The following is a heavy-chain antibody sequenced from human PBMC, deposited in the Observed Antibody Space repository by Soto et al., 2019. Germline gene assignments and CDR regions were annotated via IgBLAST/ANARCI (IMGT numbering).Heavy chain of an antibody. V-gene: IGHV3-23*01. CDR2: ISGSGGST. J-gene: IGHJ4*02. D-gene: IGHD6-13*01. CDR1: GFTFSSYA. Sequence: EVQLLESGGGLVQPGGSLRLSCAASGFTFSSYAMSWVRQAPGKGLEWVSAISGSGGSTYYADSVKGRFTISRDNSKKPLYLPMNSLRAEDTAVYYCAKAFSQQQLVLGDYWGQGTLVTVSS. CDR3: AKAFSQQQLVLGDY.